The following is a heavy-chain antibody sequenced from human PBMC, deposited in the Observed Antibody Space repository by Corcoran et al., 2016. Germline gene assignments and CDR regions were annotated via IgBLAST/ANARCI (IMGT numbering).Heavy chain of an antibody. CDR3: ARGPEGYYYDSSGYDYGGVVFDY. Sequence: QVQLVQSGAEVKKPGASVKVSCKASGYTFTSYGISWVRQAPGQGLEWMGWISAYNGNTNYAQKLQGRVTMTTDTSTSTAYMELRSRRSDDTAVYYCARGPEGYYYDSSGYDYGGVVFDYWGQGTLVTVSS. D-gene: IGHD3-22*01. CDR2: ISAYNGNT. V-gene: IGHV1-18*01. J-gene: IGHJ4*02. CDR1: GYTFTSYG.